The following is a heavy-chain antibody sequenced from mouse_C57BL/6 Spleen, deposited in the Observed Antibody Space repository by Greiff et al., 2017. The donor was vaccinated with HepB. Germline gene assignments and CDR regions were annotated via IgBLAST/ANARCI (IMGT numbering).Heavy chain of an antibody. J-gene: IGHJ3*01. CDR3: ARSGLYYGNTRGFAY. CDR1: GYTFTSYD. V-gene: IGHV1-85*01. CDR2: IYPRDGST. D-gene: IGHD2-1*01. Sequence: LQESGPELVKPGASVKLSCKASGYTFTSYDINWVKQRPGQGLEWIGWIYPRDGSTKYNEKFKGKATLTVDTSSSTAYMELHSLTSEDSAVYFCARSGLYYGNTRGFAYWGQGTLVTVSA.